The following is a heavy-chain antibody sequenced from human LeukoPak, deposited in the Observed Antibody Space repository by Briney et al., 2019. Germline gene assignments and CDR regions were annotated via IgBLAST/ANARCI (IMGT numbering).Heavy chain of an antibody. Sequence: ASVKVSCKASGYTFTSYDINWVRQATGQGLEWMGWMNPNSGNTGYAQKFQGRVTITRNTSISTAYMELSSLRSEDTAVYYCARSGKVAGIHQNYYIDVWGKGTTVTVSS. CDR3: ARSGKVAGIHQNYYIDV. J-gene: IGHJ6*03. CDR1: GYTFTSYD. D-gene: IGHD6-19*01. V-gene: IGHV1-8*03. CDR2: MNPNSGNT.